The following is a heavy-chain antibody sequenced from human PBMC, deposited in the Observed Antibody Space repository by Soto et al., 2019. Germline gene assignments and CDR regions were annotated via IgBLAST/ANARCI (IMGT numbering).Heavy chain of an antibody. CDR2: IYWNDDK. CDR3: AHGLDYYGSGSYYDY. J-gene: IGHJ4*02. Sequence: QITLKESGPPLVKPTQTLTLTCTFSGFSLSTSGVGVGWIRQPPGKALEWLALIYWNDDKRYSPSLKSRLTITKDTSKNQVVLTMTNMDPVDTATYYCAHGLDYYGSGSYYDYWGQGTLVTVSS. D-gene: IGHD3-10*01. CDR1: GFSLSTSGVG. V-gene: IGHV2-5*01.